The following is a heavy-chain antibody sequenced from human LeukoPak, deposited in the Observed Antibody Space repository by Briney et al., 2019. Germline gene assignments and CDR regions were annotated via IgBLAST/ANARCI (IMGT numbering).Heavy chain of an antibody. V-gene: IGHV3-53*01. Sequence: GGSLRLSCAASGFTVINSYITWVRQAPGRGLEWVSVIYIGGHTFYADSVKGRFTISRDNSQNTVHLQLNSLRVEDTAVYYCATTISAVGVTATTGLWGQGTLVTVSS. D-gene: IGHD2-21*02. CDR2: IYIGGHT. CDR1: GFTVINSY. J-gene: IGHJ4*02. CDR3: ATTISAVGVTATTGL.